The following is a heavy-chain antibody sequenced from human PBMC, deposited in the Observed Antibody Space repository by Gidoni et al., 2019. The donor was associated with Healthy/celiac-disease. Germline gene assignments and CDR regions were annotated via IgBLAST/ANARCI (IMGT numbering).Heavy chain of an antibody. CDR3: AQTSYSSSWYYFDY. D-gene: IGHD6-13*01. CDR2: IYYSGST. V-gene: IGHV4-31*03. Sequence: QVQLQESGPGLVKPSQTLSLPCTFSGASMSRGGYYWSWIRQHPGKGLEWIGYIYYSGSTYYNPSLKSRVTISVDTSKNQFSLKLTSVTAADTAVYYCAQTSYSSSWYYFDYWGQGTLGHRLL. J-gene: IGHJ4*02. CDR1: GASMSRGGYY.